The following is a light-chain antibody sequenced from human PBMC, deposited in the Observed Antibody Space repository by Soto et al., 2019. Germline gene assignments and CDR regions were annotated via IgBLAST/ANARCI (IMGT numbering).Light chain of an antibody. V-gene: IGKV1-5*03. CDR2: KAS. Sequence: DIQMTQSPSTLSASVGDRVTITCRASEGIGSWLAWYQQKPGKAPKLLIYKASNLESGVPSWFSGSGSGTEFTLTISSLQPDDIATYYCQQYNSYSRTFGQGTKVEIK. CDR1: EGIGSW. CDR3: QQYNSYSRT. J-gene: IGKJ1*01.